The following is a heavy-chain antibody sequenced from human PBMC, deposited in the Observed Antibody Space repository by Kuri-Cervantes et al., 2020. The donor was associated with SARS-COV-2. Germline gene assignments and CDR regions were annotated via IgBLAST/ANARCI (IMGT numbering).Heavy chain of an antibody. CDR2: ISGSGGST. J-gene: IGHJ6*03. CDR3: AIPPFSRAPSYYYYMDV. CDR1: GFTFSSYA. D-gene: IGHD2/OR15-2a*01. V-gene: IGHV3-23*01. Sequence: GESLKISCTASGFTFSSYAMSRVRQAPGKGLEWVSAISGSGGSTYYADSVKGRFTISRDNSKNTLYLQMNSLRAEDTAVYYCAIPPFSRAPSYYYYMDVWGKGTTVTVSS.